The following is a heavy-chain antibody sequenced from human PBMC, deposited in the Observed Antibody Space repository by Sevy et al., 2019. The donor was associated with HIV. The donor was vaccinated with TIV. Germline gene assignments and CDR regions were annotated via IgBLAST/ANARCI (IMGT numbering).Heavy chain of an antibody. Sequence: GGSLRLSCAASGFSFSSYGMHWVRQAPGKGLEWMSYIQYDGSNKDYGDSVKGRFTISRDNSENTLYLQMNSLRVEDRVVFYCVKEGGGEGGDHWGQGTLVTVSS. V-gene: IGHV3-30*02. CDR3: VKEGGGEGGDH. CDR2: IQYDGSNK. J-gene: IGHJ4*02. CDR1: GFSFSSYG. D-gene: IGHD2-21*01.